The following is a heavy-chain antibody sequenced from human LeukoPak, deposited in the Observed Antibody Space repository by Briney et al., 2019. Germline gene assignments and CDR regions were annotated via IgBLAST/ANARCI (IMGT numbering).Heavy chain of an antibody. CDR3: ARETTVYCSSTSCGYYGMDV. J-gene: IGHJ6*04. V-gene: IGHV1-69*01. CDR1: GCTFSSYA. D-gene: IGHD2-2*01. CDR2: IIPIFGTA. Sequence: ASVKVSCKASGCTFSSYAISWVRQAPGQGLEWMGVIIPIFGTANYAQKFQGRVTITADESTSTAYMELSSLRSEDTAVYYCARETTVYCSSTSCGYYGMDVWGKGTTVTVSS.